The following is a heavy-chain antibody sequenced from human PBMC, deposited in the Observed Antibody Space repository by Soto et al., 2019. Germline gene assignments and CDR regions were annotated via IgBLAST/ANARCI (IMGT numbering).Heavy chain of an antibody. CDR3: ARALYCSGGSCYWYFDY. CDR1: GYTFTSYG. D-gene: IGHD2-15*01. Sequence: GASVKASCKASGYTFTSYGISWVRQAPGQGLEWMGWISAYNGNTNYAQKLQGRVTMTTDTSTSTAYMELRSLRSDDTAVYYCARALYCSGGSCYWYFDYWGQGTLVTVSS. V-gene: IGHV1-18*01. J-gene: IGHJ4*02. CDR2: ISAYNGNT.